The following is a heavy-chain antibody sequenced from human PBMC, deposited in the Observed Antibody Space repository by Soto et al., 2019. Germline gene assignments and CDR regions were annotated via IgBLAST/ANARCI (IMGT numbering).Heavy chain of an antibody. J-gene: IGHJ4*02. Sequence: EVQLVETGGGSIQPGGSLRLSCAASGFTVTSNYMIWVRRAPGKGLEWVSIIYSGGTTYYADSVKGRFIISRDNSRNTLYLQMNSLRAEDTAVYYCAREVGTTEDYWGQGTLVTVSS. V-gene: IGHV3-53*02. CDR2: IYSGGTT. CDR3: AREVGTTEDY. CDR1: GFTVTSNY. D-gene: IGHD1-26*01.